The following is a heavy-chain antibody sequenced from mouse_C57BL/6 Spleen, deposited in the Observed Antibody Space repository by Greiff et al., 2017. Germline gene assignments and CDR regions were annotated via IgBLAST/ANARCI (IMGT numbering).Heavy chain of an antibody. D-gene: IGHD2-4*01. Sequence: VMLVESGPGLVAPSQSLSITCTVSGFSLTSYGVHWVRQPPGKGLEWLVVIWSDGSTTYNSALKSRLSISKDNSKSQVFLKMNSLQTDDTAMYYCARQNDYDVDYAMDYWGQGTSVTVSS. CDR3: ARQNDYDVDYAMDY. CDR1: GFSLTSYG. CDR2: IWSDGST. V-gene: IGHV2-6-1*01. J-gene: IGHJ4*01.